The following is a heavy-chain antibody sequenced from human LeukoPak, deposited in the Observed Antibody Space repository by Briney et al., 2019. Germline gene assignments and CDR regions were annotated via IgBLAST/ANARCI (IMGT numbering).Heavy chain of an antibody. J-gene: IGHJ3*02. V-gene: IGHV4-34*01. D-gene: IGHD3-10*01. CDR3: ARDRGTGIDAFDI. CDR1: GGSFSGYY. CDR2: INHSGST. Sequence: SETLSLTCAVYGGSFSGYYWSWIRQPPGKGLEWIGEINHSGSTNYNPSLKSRVTISVDTSKNQFSLKLSSVTAADTAVYYCARDRGTGIDAFDIWGQGTMVTVSS.